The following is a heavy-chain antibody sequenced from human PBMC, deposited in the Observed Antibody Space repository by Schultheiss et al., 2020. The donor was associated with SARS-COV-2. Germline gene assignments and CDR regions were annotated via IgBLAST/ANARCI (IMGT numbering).Heavy chain of an antibody. CDR3: AKGPFRYYDSSHPKY. Sequence: GESLKISCAASGFTFSDYYMSWIRQAPGKGLEWVAFIRYDGSNKYYADSVKGRFTISRDNSKNTLYLQMNSLRAEDTAVYYCAKGPFRYYDSSHPKYWGQGTLVTVSS. CDR2: IRYDGSNK. D-gene: IGHD3-22*01. J-gene: IGHJ4*02. V-gene: IGHV3-30*02. CDR1: GFTFSDYY.